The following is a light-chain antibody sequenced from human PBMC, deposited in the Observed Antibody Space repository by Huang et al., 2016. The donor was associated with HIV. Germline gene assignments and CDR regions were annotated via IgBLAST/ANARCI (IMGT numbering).Light chain of an antibody. Sequence: EIVLTQSPATLALSPGESATLSCRASQSVSSYLAWYKHKPGQAPRLLIYDASNRAAGIPARFSGSGSGTDFTLTISGLEPEDFAVYYCQQRSKWPPVFTFGPGTKVHVK. V-gene: IGKV3-11*01. J-gene: IGKJ3*01. CDR2: DAS. CDR3: QQRSKWPPVFT. CDR1: QSVSSY.